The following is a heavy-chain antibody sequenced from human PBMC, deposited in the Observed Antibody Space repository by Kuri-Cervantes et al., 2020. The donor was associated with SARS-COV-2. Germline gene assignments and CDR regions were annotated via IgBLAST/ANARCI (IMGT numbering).Heavy chain of an antibody. V-gene: IGHV2-70*04. CDR2: IDWDDDK. CDR3: ALTRGGIFGPILDYYGMDV. J-gene: IGHJ6*02. CDR1: GFSLSTSGMR. Sequence: SGPTLVKPTQTLTLTCTFSGFSLSTSGMRVSWIRQPPGKALEWLARIDWDDDKFYSTSLKTRLTISKDTSKNRVVLTMTNMDPVDTATYYCALTRGGIFGPILDYYGMDVWGQGTTVTVSS. D-gene: IGHD3/OR15-3a*01.